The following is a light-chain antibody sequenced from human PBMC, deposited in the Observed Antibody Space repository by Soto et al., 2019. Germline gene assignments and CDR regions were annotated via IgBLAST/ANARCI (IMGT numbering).Light chain of an antibody. CDR3: QQSSNWPQGVT. Sequence: EIVLTQSPATLSLSPGERATLSCRASQSVSSYLAWYQQKPGQAPRLLIYDASNRATGIPARFSGSGSGTDFTLTISSLEPEDFAVYYCQQSSNWPQGVTFGQGTRLEIK. V-gene: IGKV3-11*01. CDR1: QSVSSY. J-gene: IGKJ5*01. CDR2: DAS.